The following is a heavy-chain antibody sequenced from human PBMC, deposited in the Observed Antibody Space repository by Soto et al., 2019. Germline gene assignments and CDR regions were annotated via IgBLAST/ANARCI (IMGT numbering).Heavy chain of an antibody. V-gene: IGHV3-30-3*01. CDR3: ARVKGRLGSSGWVVDY. Sequence: QVQLVESGGGVVQPGRSLRLSCAASGFTFSSYAMHWVRQAPGKGLEWVAVISYDGSNKYYADSVKGRFTISRDNSKNTLYLQMNSLRAEDTAVYYCARVKGRLGSSGWVVDYWGQGTLVTVSP. CDR1: GFTFSSYA. CDR2: ISYDGSNK. D-gene: IGHD6-19*01. J-gene: IGHJ4*02.